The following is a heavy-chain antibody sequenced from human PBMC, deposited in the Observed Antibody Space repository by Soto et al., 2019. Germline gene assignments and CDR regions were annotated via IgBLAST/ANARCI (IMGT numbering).Heavy chain of an antibody. CDR3: VKLDSSGYYRPFDY. V-gene: IGHV3-64D*08. D-gene: IGHD3-22*01. J-gene: IGHJ4*02. CDR1: GFTFSSYA. Sequence: GGSLRRSCSASGFTFSSYAMHWVRQAPGKGLEYVSAISSNGGSTYYADSVKGRFTISRDNSKNTLYLQMSSLRAEDTAVYYCVKLDSSGYYRPFDYWGQGTLVTVPS. CDR2: ISSNGGST.